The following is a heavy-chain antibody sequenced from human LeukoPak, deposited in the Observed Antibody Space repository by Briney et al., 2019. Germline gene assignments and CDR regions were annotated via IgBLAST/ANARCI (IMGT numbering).Heavy chain of an antibody. V-gene: IGHV4-59*01. Sequence: SETLSLTCTISGGSIGSYFWNWIRQSPGKGLQWIGYINYSGSTNYNPSLESRVSISVDTSKNQVSLRLRSVTAADTAVYYCARSGWLQFDYFDYWGQGILVTVSS. D-gene: IGHD5-24*01. J-gene: IGHJ4*02. CDR1: GGSIGSYF. CDR2: INYSGST. CDR3: ARSGWLQFDYFDY.